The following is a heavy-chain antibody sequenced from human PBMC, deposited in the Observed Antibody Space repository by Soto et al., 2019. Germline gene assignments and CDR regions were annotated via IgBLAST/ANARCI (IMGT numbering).Heavy chain of an antibody. CDR2: IYYSGST. D-gene: IGHD3-3*02. CDR3: ARESIAVSHYDRWFDP. CDR1: GGSISSGDYY. J-gene: IGHJ5*02. Sequence: PSETLSLTCTVSGGSISSGDYYWSWIRQPPGKGLEWIGYIYYSGSTYYNPSLKSRVTISVDTSKNQFSLKLSSVTAADTAVYYCARESIAVSHYDRWFDPWGQGTLVTVSS. V-gene: IGHV4-30-4*01.